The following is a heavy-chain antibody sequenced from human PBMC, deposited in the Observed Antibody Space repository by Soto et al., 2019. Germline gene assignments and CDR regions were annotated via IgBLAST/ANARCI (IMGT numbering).Heavy chain of an antibody. CDR1: GYTFTSYA. CDR3: ARAWVVVTAPDY. D-gene: IGHD2-21*02. CDR2: INAGNGNT. Sequence: QVQLVQSGAEEKKPGASVKVSCKASGYTFTSYAMHWVRQAPGQRLEWMGWINAGNGNTKYSQKFQGRVTITRDTSESTAYMELSSLRSEDTAVYDCARAWVVVTAPDYWGQGTLVTVSS. J-gene: IGHJ4*02. V-gene: IGHV1-3*05.